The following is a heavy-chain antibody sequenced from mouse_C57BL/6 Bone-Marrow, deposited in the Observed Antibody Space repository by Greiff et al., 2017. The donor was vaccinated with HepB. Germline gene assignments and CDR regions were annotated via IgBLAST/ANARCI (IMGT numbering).Heavy chain of an antibody. Sequence: EVQLQQSGTVLARPGASVKMSCETSGYTFTSYWMHWVKQRPGQGLEWIGAIYPGNSDTSYNQKFKGKAKLTAVTSASTAYMELSSLTNEDSAVYYCTRGLTEARYFDYWGQGTTLTVSS. J-gene: IGHJ2*01. CDR1: GYTFTSYW. CDR2: IYPGNSDT. V-gene: IGHV1-5*01. CDR3: TRGLTEARYFDY. D-gene: IGHD4-1*01.